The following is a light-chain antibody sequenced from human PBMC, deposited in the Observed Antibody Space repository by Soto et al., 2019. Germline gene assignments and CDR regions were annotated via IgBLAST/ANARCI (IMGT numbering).Light chain of an antibody. CDR1: QSVSSY. V-gene: IGKV3-11*01. CDR3: QQSSNWWT. CDR2: DAS. J-gene: IGKJ1*01. Sequence: ESVLTQSPATLSLSPGERATLSCRASQSVSSYLAWYQQKPGQAPRLLIYDASNRATGIPARFSGSGSGTDFTLTISSLEPEDFAVYSCQQSSNWWTFGQGTKVDIK.